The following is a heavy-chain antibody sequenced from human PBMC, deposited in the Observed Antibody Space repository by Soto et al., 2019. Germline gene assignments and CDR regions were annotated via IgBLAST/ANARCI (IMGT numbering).Heavy chain of an antibody. CDR2: TYYRSKWYT. Sequence: SQTLSLTCAISGDSVSSDSAAWTWIRQSPSRGLEWLGRTYYRSKWYTDYAVSVKSRITINPDTSKNQFSLQLNSVTPEDTAVYYGERKGIEAVEFWGQGALVTVSS. CDR3: ERKGIEAVEF. CDR1: GDSVSSDSAA. V-gene: IGHV6-1*01. D-gene: IGHD6-13*01. J-gene: IGHJ4*01.